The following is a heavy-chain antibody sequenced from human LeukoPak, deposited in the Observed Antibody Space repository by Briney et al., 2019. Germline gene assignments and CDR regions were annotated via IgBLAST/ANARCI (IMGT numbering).Heavy chain of an antibody. CDR1: GFTFDDYA. CDR3: ARDRGTTVTKPPKYGHFPD. D-gene: IGHD4-17*01. CDR2: ISGDGGST. Sequence: GGSLRLSCAASGFTFDDYAMHWVRQAPGKGLEWVSLISGDGGSTYYADSVKGRFTISRDNPKNTVYLDMNSLRVEETAVYYCARDRGTTVTKPPKYGHFPDWGQGTLVTVSS. J-gene: IGHJ1*01. V-gene: IGHV3-43*02.